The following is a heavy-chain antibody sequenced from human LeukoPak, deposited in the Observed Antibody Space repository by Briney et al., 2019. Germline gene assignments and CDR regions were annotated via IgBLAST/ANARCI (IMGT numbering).Heavy chain of an antibody. CDR3: ARALDHDCFDN. V-gene: IGHV3-48*03. CDR1: GFTFSSYE. D-gene: IGHD3/OR15-3a*01. Sequence: PGGSLRLSCAASGFTFSSYEMNWVRQAPGKGLEWVSYISSSGSTIYYADSVKGRFTISRDNAKNSLYLQMNSLRAEDTALYYCARALDHDCFDNWGQGTLVTVSS. J-gene: IGHJ4*02. CDR2: ISSSGSTI.